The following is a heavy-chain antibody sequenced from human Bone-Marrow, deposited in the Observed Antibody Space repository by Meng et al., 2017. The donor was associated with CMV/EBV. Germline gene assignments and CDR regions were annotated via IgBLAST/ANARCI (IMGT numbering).Heavy chain of an antibody. Sequence: GESLKISCAASGITFSSYAMSWVRQAPGKGLEWVANTMQGGSEKDYVDSVKGRFTISRDNAKHSLYLQMNSLRAEDTAVYYCAREDGGDVVVIEQYFQHWGQGTLVTVSS. CDR3: AREDGGDVVVIEQYFQH. V-gene: IGHV3-7*01. D-gene: IGHD2-21*01. J-gene: IGHJ1*01. CDR2: TMQGGSEK. CDR1: GITFSSYA.